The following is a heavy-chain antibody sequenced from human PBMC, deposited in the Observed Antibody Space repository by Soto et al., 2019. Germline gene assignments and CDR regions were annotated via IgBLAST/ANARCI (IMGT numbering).Heavy chain of an antibody. CDR2: ISAYNGNT. J-gene: IGHJ4*02. V-gene: IGHV1-18*04. CDR3: ARDWGVVGATAVPGTFDY. D-gene: IGHD1-26*01. Sequence: QVPLVQSGAEVKKPGASVKVSCKASGYTFTSYGISWVRQAPGQGLEWMGWISAYNGNTNYAQKLQGRVTMTTDTSTSTAYMELRSLRSDDTAVYYWARDWGVVGATAVPGTFDYWGQGTLVTVSS. CDR1: GYTFTSYG.